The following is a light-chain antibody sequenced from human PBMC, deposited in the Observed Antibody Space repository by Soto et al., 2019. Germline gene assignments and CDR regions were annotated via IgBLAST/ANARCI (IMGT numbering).Light chain of an antibody. CDR1: QSVLYSSSNKNY. CDR2: WAS. Sequence: DIVMTQSPDSLAVSLGERATINCKSSQSVLYSSSNKNYLAWYQQKPGQPPRLLIYWASTRESGVPDRFSGSGSGTDFTLTISSLQADDAAVYYCQQYYSTPWTFGQGTKVDIK. V-gene: IGKV4-1*01. J-gene: IGKJ1*01. CDR3: QQYYSTPWT.